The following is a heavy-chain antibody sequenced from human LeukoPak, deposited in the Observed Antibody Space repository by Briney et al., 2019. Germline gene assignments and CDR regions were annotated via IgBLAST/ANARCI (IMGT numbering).Heavy chain of an antibody. V-gene: IGHV4-30-2*01. CDR3: ARDSLGAKGAFDY. D-gene: IGHD4/OR15-4a*01. CDR1: GGSISSGGYS. J-gene: IGHJ4*02. CDR2: IYHSGST. Sequence: SQTLSLTCAVSGGSISSGGYSWSWIRQPPGKGLEWIGYIYHSGSTYYNPSLKSRVTISVGRSKNQFSLKLSSVTAADTAVYYCARDSLGAKGAFDYWGQGTLVTVSS.